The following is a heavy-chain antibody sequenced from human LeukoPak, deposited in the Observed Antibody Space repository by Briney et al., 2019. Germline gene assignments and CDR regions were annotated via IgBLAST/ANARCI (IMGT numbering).Heavy chain of an antibody. CDR3: AKALKGEWLRFLGDYYYYMDV. J-gene: IGHJ6*03. CDR2: IRYDGSNK. D-gene: IGHD5-12*01. V-gene: IGHV3-30*02. CDR1: GSTFSSYG. Sequence: GGSLRLSCAASGSTFSSYGMHWVRQAPGKGLEWVAFIRYDGSNKYYADSVKGRFTISRDNSKNTLYLQMNSLRAEDTAVYYCAKALKGEWLRFLGDYYYYMDVWGKGTTVTVSS.